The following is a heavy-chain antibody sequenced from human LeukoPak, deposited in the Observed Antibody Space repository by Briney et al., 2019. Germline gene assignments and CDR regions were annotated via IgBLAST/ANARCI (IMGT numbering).Heavy chain of an antibody. V-gene: IGHV3-20*01. J-gene: IGHJ6*02. CDR2: INWNGGST. D-gene: IGHD3-10*01. CDR1: GFTFDDYG. Sequence: GGSLRLSCAASGFTFDDYGMSWVRQAPGKGLEWVSGINWNGGSTGYADSVKGRFTISRDNAKNSLYLQMNSLRAEDTALYHCARVRDYYGSESYENGMDVWGQGTTVTVSS. CDR3: ARVRDYYGSESYENGMDV.